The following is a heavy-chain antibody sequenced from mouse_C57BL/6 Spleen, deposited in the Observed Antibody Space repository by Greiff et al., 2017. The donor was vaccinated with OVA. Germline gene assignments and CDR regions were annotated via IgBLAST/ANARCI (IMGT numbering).Heavy chain of an antibody. CDR1: GYTFTSYW. D-gene: IGHD2-3*01. CDR3: ARDHYDGYVPWFAY. V-gene: IGHV1-64*01. Sequence: QVQLQQPGAELVKPGASVKLSCKASGYTFTSYWMHWVKQRPGQGLEWIGMIHPNSGSTKYNEKFKSKATLTVDKSSSTAYMQLSRLTSEDSAVYYCARDHYDGYVPWFAYWGQGTLVTVSA. J-gene: IGHJ3*01. CDR2: IHPNSGST.